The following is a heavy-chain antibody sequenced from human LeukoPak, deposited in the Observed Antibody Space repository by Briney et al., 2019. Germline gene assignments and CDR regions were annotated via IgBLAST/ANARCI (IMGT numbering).Heavy chain of an antibody. Sequence: PGGSLRLSCVASGFIFRDYAMGWVRQAPGKGLEWVSTIRQNGGGMFYADSVKGRFTISRDNSKNTLNMHLNSLRAEGTAVYYCAKHNGWELHDYHFDYWGQGTLVTVSS. J-gene: IGHJ4*02. CDR2: IRQNGGGM. CDR3: AKHNGWELHDYHFDY. CDR1: GFIFRDYA. D-gene: IGHD2-15*01. V-gene: IGHV3-23*01.